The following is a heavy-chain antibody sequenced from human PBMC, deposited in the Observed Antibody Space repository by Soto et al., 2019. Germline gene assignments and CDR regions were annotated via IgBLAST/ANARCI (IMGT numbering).Heavy chain of an antibody. CDR3: AAEGTVTTGMVV. V-gene: IGHV1-58*02. CDR2: IVVGSGNT. Sequence: KVSCKTSGSACTSYSMQWVRQARGQRLEWIGWIVVGSGNTNYAQKFLERVTITRDMSTSTAYMELSSLRSEDTAVYYCAAEGTVTTGMVVWGQGTTVTVSS. J-gene: IGHJ6*02. CDR1: GSACTSYS. D-gene: IGHD4-17*01.